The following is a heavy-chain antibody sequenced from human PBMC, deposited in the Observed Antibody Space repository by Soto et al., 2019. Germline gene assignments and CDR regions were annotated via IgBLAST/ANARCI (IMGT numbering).Heavy chain of an antibody. CDR1: GFTFSSYS. J-gene: IGHJ4*02. D-gene: IGHD3-22*01. CDR2: ISGSSSYI. Sequence: GGSLRLSCAASGFTFSSYSMNWVRQAPGKGLEWVSSISGSSSYIYYADSVKGRFTISRDNAKNSLYLQMNSLRAEDTAVYYCARVGSSGYFKTLDYWGQGTLVTVSS. V-gene: IGHV3-21*01. CDR3: ARVGSSGYFKTLDY.